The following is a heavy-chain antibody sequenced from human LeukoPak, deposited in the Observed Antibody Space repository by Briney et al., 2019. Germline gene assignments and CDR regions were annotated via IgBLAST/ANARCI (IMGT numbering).Heavy chain of an antibody. D-gene: IGHD4-17*01. V-gene: IGHV4-34*01. CDR3: ARGDSATVTYYFDY. CDR1: GGSFSGYY. CDR2: INHSGST. J-gene: IGHJ4*02. Sequence: SETLSLTCAVYGGSFSGYYWSWIRQPPGKGLEWMGEINHSGSTNYNPSLKSRVTISVDTSKNQFSLKLSSVTAADTAVYYCARGDSATVTYYFDYWGQGTLVTVSS.